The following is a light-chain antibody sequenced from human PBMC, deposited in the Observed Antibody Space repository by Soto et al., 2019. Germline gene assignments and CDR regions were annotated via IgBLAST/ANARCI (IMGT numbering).Light chain of an antibody. J-gene: IGLJ1*01. CDR1: SSNVAINP. CDR3: EAWDETLYCLYV. CDR2: ETD. Sequence: QSVLTQPHSVSGTPGQRVTISCSGSSSNVAINPVNWYQHLPGAAPRLLIYETDRRSSGVPDRFSASKSGTPASLAISGLTSEDEADYYCEAWDETLYCLYVFGTGTKFTVL. V-gene: IGLV1-44*01.